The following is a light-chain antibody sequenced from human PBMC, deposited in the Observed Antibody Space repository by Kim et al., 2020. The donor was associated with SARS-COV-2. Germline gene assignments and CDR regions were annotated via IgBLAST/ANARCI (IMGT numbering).Light chain of an antibody. CDR3: QQYSTYPWT. V-gene: IGKV1-5*03. J-gene: IGKJ1*01. CDR1: QTISSW. Sequence: ASVGDRVTITCRASQTISSWLAWYQQKKGRAPSLLIYKASNLESGATSRFSGSGSGTEFSLTISSLQPDDFATYYCQQYSTYPWTFGQGTKVDIK. CDR2: KAS.